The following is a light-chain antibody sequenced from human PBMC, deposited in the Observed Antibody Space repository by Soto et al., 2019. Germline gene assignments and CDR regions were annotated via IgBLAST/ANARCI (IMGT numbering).Light chain of an antibody. CDR1: QSLLHRNGYNY. CDR3: MQALQPTLS. J-gene: IGKJ4*01. CDR2: LGS. V-gene: IGKV2-28*01. Sequence: DLVLTQSPLSLPVTPGEPASISCRSSQSLLHRNGYNYLDWYLQKPGQSPQLLIYLGSNRASGVPDRFSGSGSGTDFTLKISRVEAEDVGIYYCMQALQPTLSFGGGTKVELK.